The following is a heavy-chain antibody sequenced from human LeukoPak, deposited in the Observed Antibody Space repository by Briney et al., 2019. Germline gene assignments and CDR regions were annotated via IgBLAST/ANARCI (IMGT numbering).Heavy chain of an antibody. Sequence: ASVKVSCKASGGTFSSYAISWVRQAPGPGLEWMGGIIPIFGTANYAQKFQGRVTITADESTSTAYMELSSLRSEDTAVYYCAREVFSDRSDFWSGYYPTDYWGQGTLVTVSS. D-gene: IGHD3-3*01. V-gene: IGHV1-69*01. J-gene: IGHJ4*02. CDR3: AREVFSDRSDFWSGYYPTDY. CDR2: IIPIFGTA. CDR1: GGTFSSYA.